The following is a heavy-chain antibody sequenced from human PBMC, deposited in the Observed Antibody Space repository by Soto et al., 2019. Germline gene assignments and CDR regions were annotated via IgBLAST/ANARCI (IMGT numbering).Heavy chain of an antibody. CDR2: IYTSGST. Sequence: QVQLQESGPGLVKTSETLSLTCTVSGGSISSYYWSWIRQPAGKGLEWIGRIYTSGSTNYNPSLKSRVTMSVDTSKNQFSLKLSSVTAADTAVYYCARDPWNDLWANAFDIWGQGTMVTVSS. D-gene: IGHD1-1*01. CDR3: ARDPWNDLWANAFDI. J-gene: IGHJ3*02. V-gene: IGHV4-4*07. CDR1: GGSISSYY.